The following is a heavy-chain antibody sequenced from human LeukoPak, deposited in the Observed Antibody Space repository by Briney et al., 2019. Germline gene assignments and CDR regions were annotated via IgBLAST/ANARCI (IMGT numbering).Heavy chain of an antibody. CDR2: IYPGDSDT. CDR1: GYSFTSYW. J-gene: IGHJ5*02. D-gene: IGHD2-2*02. CDR3: ARGGYCSSTSCYTFNWFDP. Sequence: GESLKISCKGSGYSFTSYWIAWVRQMPGKGLEWMGIIYPGDSDTRYSPSFQGQVTISADKSLSTAYLQWGSLKASDTAMYYCARGGYCSSTSCYTFNWFDPWGQGTLVTVSS. V-gene: IGHV5-51*01.